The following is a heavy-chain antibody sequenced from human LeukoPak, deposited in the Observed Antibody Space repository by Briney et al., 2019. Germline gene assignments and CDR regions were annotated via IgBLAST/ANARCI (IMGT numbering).Heavy chain of an antibody. D-gene: IGHD2-21*02. CDR3: AKDSLVVTAIRVGYYFDY. V-gene: IGHV3-23*01. CDR2: ISGRGGRT. J-gene: IGHJ4*02. CDR1: GFTFSGYA. Sequence: GGSLRLSCAASGFTFSGYAMSGVRQAPGRGRDWVSAISGRGGRTYYADSVKRWVITSRDNTKNTQYLQMNSLRAEDTAVYYCAKDSLVVTAIRVGYYFDYLGQATLVTVSS.